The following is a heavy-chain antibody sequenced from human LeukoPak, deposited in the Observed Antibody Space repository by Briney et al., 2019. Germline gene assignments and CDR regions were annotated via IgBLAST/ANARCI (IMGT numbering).Heavy chain of an antibody. CDR2: IYYSGST. V-gene: IGHV4-30-4*01. CDR1: GGSISSGDYY. D-gene: IGHD5-24*01. CDR3: ARAPSGWLQSDWFDP. Sequence: SETLSLTCTVSGGSISSGDYYWSWIRQPPGKGLEWIGYIYYSGSTYYNPSLKSRVTISVDTSKNQFSLKLSSVTAADTAVYYCARAPSGWLQSDWFDPWGQGTLVTVSS. J-gene: IGHJ5*02.